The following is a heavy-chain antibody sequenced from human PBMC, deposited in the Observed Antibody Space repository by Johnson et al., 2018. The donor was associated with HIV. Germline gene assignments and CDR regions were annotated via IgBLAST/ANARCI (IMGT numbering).Heavy chain of an antibody. Sequence: VQLVESGGVVVQPGGSLRLSCAASGFTFDDYTMHWVRQAPGKGLEWVSVISGPGVITHYADSVKGRFTISRDNAMNTLFLQMNSLRVDDTAVYYCAKTDPTVTQEPFDIWGQGTMVTVSS. CDR1: GFTFDDYT. CDR2: ISGPGVIT. D-gene: IGHD4-17*01. V-gene: IGHV3-23*04. J-gene: IGHJ3*02. CDR3: AKTDPTVTQEPFDI.